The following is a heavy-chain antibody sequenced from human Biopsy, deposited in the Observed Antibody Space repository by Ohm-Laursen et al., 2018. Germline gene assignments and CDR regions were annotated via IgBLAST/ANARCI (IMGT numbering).Heavy chain of an antibody. Sequence: SLRLSCAASGFTFDDYAMHRVRQVPGKGLEWVSGISWNSDDIGYADSVKGRFTISRDNARNALHLQMNSLRTEDTALYYCAKDLGLNYSDRFLFYYGMDVWGRGTTVTVSS. CDR1: GFTFDDYA. CDR2: ISWNSDDI. V-gene: IGHV3-9*01. J-gene: IGHJ6*02. D-gene: IGHD4-17*01. CDR3: AKDLGLNYSDRFLFYYGMDV.